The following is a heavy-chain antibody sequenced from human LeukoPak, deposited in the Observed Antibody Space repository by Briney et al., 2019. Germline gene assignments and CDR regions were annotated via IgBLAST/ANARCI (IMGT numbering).Heavy chain of an antibody. Sequence: SETLSLTCTVSGGSISSGDYYWSWIRQPPGKGLEGIAYMYYSGSTHYNPSLKSRVTMSADTSKNQLSLKLSSVTAADTAVYYCARPYYYDSRIDPWGQGILVTVSS. V-gene: IGHV4-30-4*01. CDR3: ARPYYYDSRIDP. CDR1: GGSISSGDYY. CDR2: MYYSGST. J-gene: IGHJ5*02. D-gene: IGHD3-22*01.